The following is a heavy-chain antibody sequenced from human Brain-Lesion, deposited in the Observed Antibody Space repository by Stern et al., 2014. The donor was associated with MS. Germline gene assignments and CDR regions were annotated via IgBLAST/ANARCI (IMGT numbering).Heavy chain of an antibody. V-gene: IGHV3-7*01. CDR3: AGGADT. CDR2: IKEDGSET. D-gene: IGHD2-15*01. Sequence: VQLVESGGGLVQPGGSLRLSCAASGFTFSSYWMNWVRQAPGKGLEWVANIKEDGSETYYVDSVKGRFTISRDNAKNSQYLQLNSLRAGDPGVYYCAGGADTWGQGTLVTVSS. CDR1: GFTFSSYW. J-gene: IGHJ5*02.